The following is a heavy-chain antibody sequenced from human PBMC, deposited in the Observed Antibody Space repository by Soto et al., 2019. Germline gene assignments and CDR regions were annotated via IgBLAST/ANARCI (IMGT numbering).Heavy chain of an antibody. CDR3: ARQGVGELHGLVDV. Sequence: QVQLQESGPGLVKPSETLSLTCTISGGPMNNYYCSWFRQPRGQGLEWIGYMGYNGLTRYNPSLRSRVAISLDTAKIQFSVNLSSVTAADTALYDCARQGVGELHGLVDVWGQGITVTVSS. CDR1: GGPMNNYY. CDR2: MGYNGLT. V-gene: IGHV4-59*08. D-gene: IGHD4-17*01. J-gene: IGHJ6*02.